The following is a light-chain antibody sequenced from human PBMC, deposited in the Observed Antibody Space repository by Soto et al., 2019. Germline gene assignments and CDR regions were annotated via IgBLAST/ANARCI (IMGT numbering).Light chain of an antibody. CDR2: DVS. CDR3: SSFSSTSTIV. CDR1: SSDVGNYNY. J-gene: IGLJ2*01. V-gene: IGLV2-11*01. Sequence: QSALTQPRSVSGSPGQSVTISCTGTSSDVGNYNYVSWYQQHPGKAPKLMIYDVSKRPSGVPDRFSGSKSGNTASLTISGLQAEDEADYYCSSFSSTSTIVFGGGTKLTVL.